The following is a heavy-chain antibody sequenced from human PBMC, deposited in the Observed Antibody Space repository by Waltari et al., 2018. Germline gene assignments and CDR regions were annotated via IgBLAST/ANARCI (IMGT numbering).Heavy chain of an antibody. J-gene: IGHJ4*02. CDR1: EFSFSTYW. CDR2: RRQDGTGK. Sequence: EVQLVESGGGLVQPGGSLRLSCVASEFSFSTYWMSWVRQAPGKGLGGVANRRQDGTGKNYVDSVKGRFTIARDNAETSVYLQMSNLRVDDTATYYCAAGSGWVFESWGQGTLVTVSS. V-gene: IGHV3-7*03. D-gene: IGHD6-19*01. CDR3: AAGSGWVFES.